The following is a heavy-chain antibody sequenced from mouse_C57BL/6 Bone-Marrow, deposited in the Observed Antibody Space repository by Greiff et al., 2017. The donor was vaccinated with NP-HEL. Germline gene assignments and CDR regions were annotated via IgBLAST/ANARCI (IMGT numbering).Heavy chain of an antibody. V-gene: IGHV1-64*01. Sequence: QVQLQQPGAELVKPGASVKLSCKASGYTFTSYWMHWVKQRPGQGLEWIGKIHPNSGSTNYNEKFKSKATLTVDKSSSTAYMQLSSLTSEDSAVYYCAGRGDSYAMDYWGQGTTVTVSS. CDR2: IHPNSGST. J-gene: IGHJ4*01. CDR3: AGRGDSYAMDY. CDR1: GYTFTSYW.